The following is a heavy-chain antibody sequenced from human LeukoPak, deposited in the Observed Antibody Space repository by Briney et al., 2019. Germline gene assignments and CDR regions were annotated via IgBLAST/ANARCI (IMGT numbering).Heavy chain of an antibody. CDR2: INGGGGST. CDR1: GFTFSIYA. D-gene: IGHD4-17*01. Sequence: GGSLRLSCAASGFTFSIYAMTWVRQTPGKGLEWVSAINGGGGSTYADSVKGRFTISRDNAKSTLYLQMDSLRVEDTAVYYCAKDSVTTLHWYFDVWGRGTLVTVSS. J-gene: IGHJ2*01. CDR3: AKDSVTTLHWYFDV. V-gene: IGHV3-23*01.